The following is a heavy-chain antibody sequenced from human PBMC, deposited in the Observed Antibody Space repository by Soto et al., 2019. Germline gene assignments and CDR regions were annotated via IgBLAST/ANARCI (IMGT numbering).Heavy chain of an antibody. V-gene: IGHV1-18*01. CDR2: ISAYNGNT. Sequence: ASVKVSCKASGYTFTSYGISWVRQAPGQGLEWMGWISAYNGNTNYAQKLQGRVTMTTDTSTSTAYMELRSLRSDDTAVYYCERGVSSGYYNPYYYYGMDVWGQGTTVTVSS. D-gene: IGHD3-22*01. CDR1: GYTFTSYG. J-gene: IGHJ6*02. CDR3: ERGVSSGYYNPYYYYGMDV.